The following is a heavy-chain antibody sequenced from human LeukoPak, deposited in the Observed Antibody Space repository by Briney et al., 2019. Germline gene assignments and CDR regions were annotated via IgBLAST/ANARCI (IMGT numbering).Heavy chain of an antibody. CDR3: ARAQFDS. V-gene: IGHV3-7*04. J-gene: IGHJ4*02. CDR2: IKQDGSEK. CDR1: GFTFGSYW. Sequence: GGSLRLSCAASGFTFGSYWMKWVRQAPGKGLEWVANIKQDGSEKYYVDTVKGRFTISRDNAKNSLYLQMNSLRAEGTAVYYCARAQFDSWGQGTLVTVSS.